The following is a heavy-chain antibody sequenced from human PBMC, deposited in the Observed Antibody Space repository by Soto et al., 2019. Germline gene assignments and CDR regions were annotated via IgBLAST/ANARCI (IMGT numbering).Heavy chain of an antibody. CDR1: GGTFSSYT. CDR2: IIPILGIA. V-gene: IGHV1-69*02. CDR3: AGGMEEGSGSYSEN. Sequence: QVQLVQSGAEVKKPGSSVKVSCKASGGTFSSYTISWVRQAPGQGLEWMGRIIPILGIANYAQKFQGRVTNTADKSPSTAYMELSSLRSEDTAVYYCAGGMEEGSGSYSENWGQGTLVTVSS. J-gene: IGHJ4*02. D-gene: IGHD3-10*01.